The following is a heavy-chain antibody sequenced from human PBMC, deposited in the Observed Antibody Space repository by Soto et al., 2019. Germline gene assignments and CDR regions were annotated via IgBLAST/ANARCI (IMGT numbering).Heavy chain of an antibody. D-gene: IGHD6-6*01. CDR3: TKGKYSTASTFDS. CDR1: GFTFSSYG. Sequence: GGSLRLSCAASGFTFSSYGMHWVRQAPGKGLEWVAVISYDGSNKYYADSVKGRLTISRDNSKDTLYLQMNSLRVEDTAVYYCTKGKYSTASTFDSWGQGTLVTVSS. J-gene: IGHJ4*02. V-gene: IGHV3-30*18. CDR2: ISYDGSNK.